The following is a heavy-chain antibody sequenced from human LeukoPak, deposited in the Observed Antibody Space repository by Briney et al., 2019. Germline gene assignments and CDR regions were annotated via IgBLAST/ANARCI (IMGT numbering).Heavy chain of an antibody. Sequence: GGSLRLSCVASGFTFSSYGMHWVRQAPGKGLEWVAVISYDGSNYYYTDSVKGRFTISRDNSKNTLYLQMNSLRAEDTAVYYCARDRGYFFDYWGQGTLVTVSS. V-gene: IGHV3-30*03. CDR3: ARDRGYFFDY. D-gene: IGHD3-22*01. J-gene: IGHJ4*02. CDR2: ISYDGSNY. CDR1: GFTFSSYG.